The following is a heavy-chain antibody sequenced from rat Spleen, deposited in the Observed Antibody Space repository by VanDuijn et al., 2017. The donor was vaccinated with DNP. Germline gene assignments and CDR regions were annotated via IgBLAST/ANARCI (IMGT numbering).Heavy chain of an antibody. CDR1: EFTFCYYD. Sequence: EVQLVESGGDLVQPGRSLKLSCTGSEFTFCYYDMAWVRQAPTKGLEWVASINPSGGVTYYRDSVKGRFTVSRDNAKNSLYLQMDSLRSEDTATYYCARRDYPVPAYWGQGTLVTVSS. CDR3: ARRDYPVPAY. D-gene: IGHD1-4*01. J-gene: IGHJ3*01. CDR2: INPSGGVT. V-gene: IGHV5S13*01.